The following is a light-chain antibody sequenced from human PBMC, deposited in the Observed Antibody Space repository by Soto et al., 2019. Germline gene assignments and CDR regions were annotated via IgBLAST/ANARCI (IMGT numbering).Light chain of an antibody. V-gene: IGLV2-14*01. CDR1: RSDVGAYNY. CDR2: EVT. J-gene: IGLJ1*01. Sequence: QSVLTQPASVSGSAGQSIAISCTGTRSDVGAYNYVSWYQQHPGKAPKLMISEVTNRPSGVSDRFSGSKSGNTASLTISGLQAEDEADYYCSSFTSRFTFVFGTGTKVTV. CDR3: SSFTSRFTFV.